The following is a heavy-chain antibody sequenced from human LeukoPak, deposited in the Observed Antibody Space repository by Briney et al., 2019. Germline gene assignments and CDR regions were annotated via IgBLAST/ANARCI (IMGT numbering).Heavy chain of an antibody. CDR1: GFTFSSYG. V-gene: IGHV3-23*01. D-gene: IGHD5-18*01. CDR2: SGSGGST. J-gene: IGHJ6*03. Sequence: GGSLRLSCAASGFTFSSYGMSWVRQAPGKGLEWVSASGSGGSTFYADSVKGRFTISRENSNNTLYLQMNSLRAEDTAVYYCAKGSRPGYSYGPREYYYYMDVWGKGTTVTVSS. CDR3: AKGSRPGYSYGPREYYYYMDV.